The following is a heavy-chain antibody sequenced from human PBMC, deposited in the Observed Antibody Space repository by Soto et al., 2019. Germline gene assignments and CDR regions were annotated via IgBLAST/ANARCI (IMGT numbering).Heavy chain of an antibody. CDR2: ISSSSSYI. D-gene: IGHD2-15*01. CDR1: GFTFSSYS. Sequence: GGSLRLSCAASGFTFSSYSMNWVRQAPGKGLEWVSSISSSSSYIYYADSAKGRFTISRDNAKNSLYLQMNSLRAEDTAVYYCASFGEDIPFDYWGQGTLVTVSS. CDR3: ASFGEDIPFDY. J-gene: IGHJ4*02. V-gene: IGHV3-21*01.